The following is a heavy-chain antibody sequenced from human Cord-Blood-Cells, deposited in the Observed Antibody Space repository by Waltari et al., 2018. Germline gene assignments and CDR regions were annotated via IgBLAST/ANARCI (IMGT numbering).Heavy chain of an antibody. V-gene: IGHV1-3*01. CDR3: ARDRQSITIFGVVRGGWFDP. CDR2: INAGNGNT. Sequence: QVQLVQSGAEVKKPGASVKVSCKASGYTFTSYAMHWVRQAPGQRLEWMGWINAGNGNTKYSQKFQGRVTITRDTSASTAYMELSSLRSEDTAVYYCARDRQSITIFGVVRGGWFDPWGQGTLVTVSS. J-gene: IGHJ5*02. D-gene: IGHD3-3*01. CDR1: GYTFTSYA.